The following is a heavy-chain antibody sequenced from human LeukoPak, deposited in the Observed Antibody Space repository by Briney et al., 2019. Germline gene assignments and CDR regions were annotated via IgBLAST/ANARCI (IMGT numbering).Heavy chain of an antibody. Sequence: ASVKVSCKASGYTFTGYYMHWVRQAPGQGLEWMGWTNPNSGGTNYAQKFQGRVTMTRDTSISTAYMELSRLRSDDTAVYYCARKGTTAMDPLDYWGQGTLVTVSS. CDR2: TNPNSGGT. CDR1: GYTFTGYY. CDR3: ARKGTTAMDPLDY. J-gene: IGHJ4*02. D-gene: IGHD5-18*01. V-gene: IGHV1-2*02.